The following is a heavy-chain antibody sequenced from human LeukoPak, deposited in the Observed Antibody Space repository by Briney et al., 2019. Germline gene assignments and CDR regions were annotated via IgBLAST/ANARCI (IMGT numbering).Heavy chain of an antibody. D-gene: IGHD3-10*01. CDR2: ISGSGGST. CDR1: GFTFSSYA. CDR3: AKGPSVYGSGSYSRDY. Sequence: PGGSLRLSCAASGFTFSSYAMSWVRQAPGKGLEWVSAISGSGGSTYYADSVKGRFTISRDNSKNTLYLQMNSLRAEDTAVYYCAKGPSVYGSGSYSRDYWGQGTLVTISS. J-gene: IGHJ4*02. V-gene: IGHV3-23*01.